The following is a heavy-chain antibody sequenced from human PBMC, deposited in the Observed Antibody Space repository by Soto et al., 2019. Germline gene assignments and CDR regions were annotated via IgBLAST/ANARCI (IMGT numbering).Heavy chain of an antibody. CDR2: ISYDGSNK. V-gene: IGHV3-30*18. D-gene: IGHD5-18*01. J-gene: IGHJ3*02. Sequence: GGSLRLSCAASGFTFSSYGMHWVRQAPGKGLEWVAVISYDGSNKYYADSVKGRFTISRDNSKNTLYLQMNSLRAEDTAVYYCAKDLGSELRFRHAFDIWGQGTMVTVSS. CDR1: GFTFSSYG. CDR3: AKDLGSELRFRHAFDI.